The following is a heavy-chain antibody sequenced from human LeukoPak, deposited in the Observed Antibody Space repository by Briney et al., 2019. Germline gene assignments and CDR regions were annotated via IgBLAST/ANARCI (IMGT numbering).Heavy chain of an antibody. CDR2: ISYDGSNQ. CDR1: GFTFSTYG. V-gene: IGHV3-30*18. D-gene: IGHD6-19*01. CDR3: AKGSNSSGWIFDY. J-gene: IGHJ4*02. Sequence: PGGSLRLSCAASGFTFSTYGMHWVRQAPGKGLEWVAVISYDGSNQYYADSVKGRFTISRDNSKNTLSLQMNSLRPEDTAVYYCAKGSNSSGWIFDYWGQETLVTVSS.